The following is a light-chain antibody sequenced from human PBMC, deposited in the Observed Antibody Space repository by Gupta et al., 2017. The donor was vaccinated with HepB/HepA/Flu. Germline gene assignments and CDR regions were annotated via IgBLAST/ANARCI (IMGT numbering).Light chain of an antibody. CDR2: SNN. J-gene: IGLJ2*01. CDR1: SSNIGSNT. Sequence: SVLTQPPSASGTPGQRVTISCSGSSSNIGSNTVTWYQQLPGTAPKLLIYSNNQRPSGVPDRFSGSKSGTSASLAISGLQSEDEADYYCAAWDDSLNVLFGGVTKLTVL. CDR3: AAWDDSLNVL. V-gene: IGLV1-44*01.